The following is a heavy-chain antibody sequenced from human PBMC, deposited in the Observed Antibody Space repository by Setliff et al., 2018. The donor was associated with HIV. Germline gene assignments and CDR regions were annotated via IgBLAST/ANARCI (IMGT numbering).Heavy chain of an antibody. CDR2: INHSGST. V-gene: IGHV4-34*01. J-gene: IGHJ4*02. CDR1: GGSFSGYY. D-gene: IGHD1-26*01. Sequence: SETLSLTCAVYGGSFSGYYWSWIRQPPGKGLEWIGEINHSGSTNYNPSLKSRVTISVDTSKNQFSLKLSSVTAADTAVYYCARDRRYSPHYWGQGTLVTVSS. CDR3: ARDRRYSPHY.